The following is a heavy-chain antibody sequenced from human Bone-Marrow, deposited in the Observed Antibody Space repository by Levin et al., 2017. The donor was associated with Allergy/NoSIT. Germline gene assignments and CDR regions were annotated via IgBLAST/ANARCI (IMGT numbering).Heavy chain of an antibody. D-gene: IGHD3-9*01. CDR2: INHSGST. CDR3: ARGGVGLRYFDWLHAFDI. V-gene: IGHV4-34*01. CDR1: GGSFSGYY. Sequence: PGGSLRLSCAVYGGSFSGYYWSWIRQPPGKGLEWIGEINHSGSTNYNPSLKSRVTISVDTSKNQFSLKLSSVTAADTAVYYCARGGVGLRYFDWLHAFDIWGQGTMVTVSS. J-gene: IGHJ3*02.